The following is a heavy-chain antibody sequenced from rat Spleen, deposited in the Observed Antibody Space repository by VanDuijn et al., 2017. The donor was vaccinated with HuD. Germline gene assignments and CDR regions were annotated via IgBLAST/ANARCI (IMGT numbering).Heavy chain of an antibody. V-gene: IGHV5-29*01. CDR2: FSYDGIST. J-gene: IGHJ2*01. CDR1: GFTFNNYV. D-gene: IGHD3-7*01. CDR3: ARQEVALSFDY. Sequence: EVQLVESGGGLVQPGRSLKLSCAASGFTFNNYVMAWVRQVPTKGLEWVATFSYDGISTYYRDSVRGRFTISSDNAKSTLYLQMDSLRSEDTATYYCARQEVALSFDYWGQGVMVTVSS.